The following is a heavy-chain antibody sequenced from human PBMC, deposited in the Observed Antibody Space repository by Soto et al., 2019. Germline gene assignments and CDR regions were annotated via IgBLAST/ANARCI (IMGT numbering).Heavy chain of an antibody. CDR3: ARARGGYYAFDI. V-gene: IGHV4-59*01. J-gene: IGHJ3*02. CDR1: GGSISSYY. CDR2: IYYSGST. D-gene: IGHD5-12*01. Sequence: SETLSLTCTVSGGSISSYYWSWIRQPPGKGLEWIGYIYYSGSTNYNPSLKSRVTISVDTSKNQFSLKLSSVTAADTAVYYCARARGGYYAFDIWGQGTMVT.